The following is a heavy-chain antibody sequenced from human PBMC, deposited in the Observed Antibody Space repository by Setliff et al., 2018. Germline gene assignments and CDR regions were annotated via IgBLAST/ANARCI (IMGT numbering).Heavy chain of an antibody. Sequence: PGGSLRLSCAASGFTFSSYSMNWARQAPGKGLEWVSSISTSSTYIYYADSVKGRFTISRDNAKNSLYLQMNSLRAEDTAVYYCARRPPNGFGEFGNAFDIWGQGTMVTVSS. CDR1: GFTFSSYS. J-gene: IGHJ3*02. CDR3: ARRPPNGFGEFGNAFDI. CDR2: ISTSSTYI. D-gene: IGHD3-10*01. V-gene: IGHV3-21*01.